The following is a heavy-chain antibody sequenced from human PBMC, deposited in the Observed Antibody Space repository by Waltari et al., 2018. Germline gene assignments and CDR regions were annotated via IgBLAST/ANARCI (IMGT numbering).Heavy chain of an antibody. J-gene: IGHJ2*01. V-gene: IGHV3-33*01. D-gene: IGHD1-26*01. CDR1: GFTITYYG. CDR3: ARNADPGNDWYFDL. Sequence: QVQLVESGGGVVQPGTSLRLSCAASGFTITYYGVHWVRQPPGKGLEWGEDIWPKGTDGDYRDSGKGRCTNSRDSSKNTVDLQMDSLRGEDTAVYYCARNADPGNDWYFDLWGRGTLVAGSA. CDR2: IWPKGTDG.